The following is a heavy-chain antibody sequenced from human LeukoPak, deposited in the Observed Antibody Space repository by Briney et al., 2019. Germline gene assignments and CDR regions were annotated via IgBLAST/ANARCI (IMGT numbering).Heavy chain of an antibody. D-gene: IGHD3-10*01. V-gene: IGHV3-30*03. CDR1: GVTFSSYG. CDR2: ISYDGSNK. CDR3: ASIMVRGVTLY. J-gene: IGHJ4*02. Sequence: PGRSLRLSCAASGVTFSSYGMHWVRQAPGKGLEWVAVISYDGSNKYYAVSVKGRFTISRDNAKNSLYLQMNSLRAEDTAVYYCASIMVRGVTLYWGQGTLVTVSS.